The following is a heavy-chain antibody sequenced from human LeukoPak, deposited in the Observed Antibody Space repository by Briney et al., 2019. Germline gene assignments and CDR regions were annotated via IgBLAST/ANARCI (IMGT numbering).Heavy chain of an antibody. CDR2: IWYDGTNK. CDR3: AKDFDSGDIGIDN. J-gene: IGHJ4*02. D-gene: IGHD1-26*01. V-gene: IGHV3-33*06. Sequence: GGSLRLSCAASGFTFSHYGMHWVRQAPGKGLEWVAVIWYDGTNKYYADSLKGRFTISRDNSKNTLYLQMNNLRAEDTAVYYCAKDFDSGDIGIDNWGQETRVTVSS. CDR1: GFTFSHYG.